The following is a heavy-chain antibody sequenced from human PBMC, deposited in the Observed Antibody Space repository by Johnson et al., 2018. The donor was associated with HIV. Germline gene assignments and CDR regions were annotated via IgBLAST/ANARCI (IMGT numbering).Heavy chain of an antibody. J-gene: IGHJ3*02. Sequence: QVQLVESGGGVVHPGGSLRLSCAASGFTFNTYGMHWVRQAPGKGLEWVAFIRYDGGTKYYVDSVKGRFTISRDNAKNSLYLQMNSLRAEDTAVYYCAKESKWESRTPHAFDIWGQGTMVTVSS. CDR3: AKESKWESRTPHAFDI. D-gene: IGHD1-26*01. CDR1: GFTFNTYG. V-gene: IGHV3-30*02. CDR2: IRYDGGTK.